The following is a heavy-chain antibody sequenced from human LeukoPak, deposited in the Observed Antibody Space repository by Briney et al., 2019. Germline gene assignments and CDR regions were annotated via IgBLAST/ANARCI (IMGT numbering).Heavy chain of an antibody. CDR1: GGSTNSYY. J-gene: IGHJ4*02. D-gene: IGHD2-2*01. CDR2: IYSSGST. Sequence: SETLSLTCSVSGGSTNSYYWSWIRQSGGKGLEWIGRIYSSGSTVYNPSLNSRLTMSIDTSKNQFTLTLKSVTATDTAVYYCARVKASSTSWTFDQWGQGALVTVSS. CDR3: ARVKASSTSWTFDQ. V-gene: IGHV4-4*07.